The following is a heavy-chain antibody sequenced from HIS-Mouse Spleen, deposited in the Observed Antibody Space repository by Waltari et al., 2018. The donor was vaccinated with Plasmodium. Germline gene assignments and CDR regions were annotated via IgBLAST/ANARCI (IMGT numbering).Heavy chain of an antibody. CDR2: IYYSGST. CDR1: VGSISSYY. CDR3: ARGGYSSSSYYFDY. Sequence: QVQLQESGPGLVKPSETLSLTCTVSVGSISSYYWSWIRPPPGKGLEWIAYIYYSGSTNYNPSLKSRVTISVDTSKNQFSLKLSSVTAADTAVFYCARGGYSSSSYYFDYWGQGTLVTVSS. J-gene: IGHJ4*02. D-gene: IGHD6-6*01. V-gene: IGHV4-59*01.